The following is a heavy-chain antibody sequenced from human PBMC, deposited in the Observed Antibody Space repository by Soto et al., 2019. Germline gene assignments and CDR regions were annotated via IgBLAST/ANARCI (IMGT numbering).Heavy chain of an antibody. CDR3: ARGLGGRMDD. V-gene: IGHV1-69*08. CDR1: GTIFSSYT. CDR2: IIPILGET. D-gene: IGHD3-16*01. Sequence: QVQLVQSGAEVKKPGSSVRVSCKASGTIFSSYTISWVRQAPGQGLEWMGRIIPILGETNSAQKFQGRVTTSADKSTNHGYMGLNRPGFEDTALYYCARGLGGRMDDWGQGTTVTVSS. J-gene: IGHJ6*02.